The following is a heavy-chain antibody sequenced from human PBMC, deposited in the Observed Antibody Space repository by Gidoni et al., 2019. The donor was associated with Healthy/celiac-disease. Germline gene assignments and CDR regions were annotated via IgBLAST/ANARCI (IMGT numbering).Heavy chain of an antibody. CDR3: AAVGIAAAGTHFDY. CDR2: IVVGSGNT. Sequence: QMQLVQSGPEVKKHGTSVKVSGKASGCTFTSSAMQWVRQDRGQRLEWIGWIVVGSGNTNYAQTFQERATITRDMSTITAYMELSSLRSEDTAVYYCAAVGIAAAGTHFDYWGQGTLVTVSS. V-gene: IGHV1-58*02. D-gene: IGHD6-13*01. J-gene: IGHJ4*02. CDR1: GCTFTSSA.